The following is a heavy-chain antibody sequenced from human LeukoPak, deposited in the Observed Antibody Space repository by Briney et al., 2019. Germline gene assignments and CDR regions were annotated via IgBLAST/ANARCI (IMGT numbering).Heavy chain of an antibody. D-gene: IGHD3-10*01. Sequence: SETLSLTCTVSSGSISTSNYYWGWVRQPPGKALEWIGNIFYSGSTYYSPSLKSRVTMSVDTSKNQFSLKLSSVTAADTAVYYCARGITMPTWSQGTLVTVSS. CDR1: SGSISTSNYY. V-gene: IGHV4-39*07. CDR2: IFYSGST. J-gene: IGHJ5*02. CDR3: ARGITMPT.